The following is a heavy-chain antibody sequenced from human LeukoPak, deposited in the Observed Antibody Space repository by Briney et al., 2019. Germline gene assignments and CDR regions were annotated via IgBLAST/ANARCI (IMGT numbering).Heavy chain of an antibody. Sequence: GGSLRLSCAASGFTVSSNYMSWVRQAPGKGLEWVSVIYSGGSTYYADSVKGRFTISRDNSKNTLYLQMNSLRAEDTAMYYCAKDRDRLSDYPDYWGQGTLVTVSS. CDR3: AKDRDRLSDYPDY. J-gene: IGHJ4*02. V-gene: IGHV3-53*05. CDR1: GFTVSSNY. D-gene: IGHD4/OR15-4a*01. CDR2: IYSGGST.